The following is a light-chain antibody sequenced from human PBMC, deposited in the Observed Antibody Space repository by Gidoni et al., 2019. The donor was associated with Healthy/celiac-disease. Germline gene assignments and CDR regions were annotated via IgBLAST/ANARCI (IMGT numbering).Light chain of an antibody. CDR3: QVWDSSSDHLV. CDR2: DDR. V-gene: IGLV3-21*02. Sequence: SYVLTQPPAVSVAPGQTARITCGGNNIGSKSVHWYQQKPGQAPVLVVYDDRDRPSGIPERFSGSNSGNTAPLPLSRVEAGDEADYYCQVWDSSSDHLVFGGGTKLTVL. CDR1: NIGSKS. J-gene: IGLJ3*02.